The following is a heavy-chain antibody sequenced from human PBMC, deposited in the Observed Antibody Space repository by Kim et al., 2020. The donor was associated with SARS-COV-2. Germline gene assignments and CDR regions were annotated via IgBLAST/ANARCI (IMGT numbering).Heavy chain of an antibody. CDR1: GYTFTGYY. CDR3: ARTATVTTAYNWFDP. V-gene: IGHV1-2*04. J-gene: IGHJ5*02. CDR2: INPNSGGT. Sequence: ASVKVSCKASGYTFTGYYMHWVRQAPGQGLEWMGWINPNSGGTNYAQKFQGWVTMTRDTSISTAYMELSRLRSDDTAVYYCARTATVTTAYNWFDPWGQGTLVTVSS. D-gene: IGHD4-17*01.